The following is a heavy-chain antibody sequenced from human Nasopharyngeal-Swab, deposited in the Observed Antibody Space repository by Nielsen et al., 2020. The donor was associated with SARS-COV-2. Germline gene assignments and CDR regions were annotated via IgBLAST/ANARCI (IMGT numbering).Heavy chain of an antibody. D-gene: IGHD5-18*01. J-gene: IGHJ3*02. Sequence: VSVQVSCKASGYTFTGYYLHWVGQDPAQGLEWMGRINPNSGGTNYAQKFQGRVTMTRDTYISTAHMELSRLRADDTAVYYCWREGYSYGTDAFDIWGQGTMVTVSS. CDR3: WREGYSYGTDAFDI. V-gene: IGHV1-2*06. CDR1: GYTFTGYY. CDR2: INPNSGGT.